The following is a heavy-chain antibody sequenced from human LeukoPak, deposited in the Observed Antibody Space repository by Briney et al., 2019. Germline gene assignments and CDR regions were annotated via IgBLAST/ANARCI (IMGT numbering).Heavy chain of an antibody. CDR2: TSYDGGEK. CDR1: GFIFNSYG. J-gene: IGHJ6*02. V-gene: IGHV3-30*18. D-gene: IGHD3-22*01. Sequence: AGGSLRLSCSTSGFIFNSYGMFWVRQAPGKGLEWLAVTSYDGGEKYYADSVKGRFTISRDNSKNTLYLQMNSLRAEDTAVYYCAKSSGFYESSGSDWGYGMDVWGRGTTVTVSS. CDR3: AKSSGFYESSGSDWGYGMDV.